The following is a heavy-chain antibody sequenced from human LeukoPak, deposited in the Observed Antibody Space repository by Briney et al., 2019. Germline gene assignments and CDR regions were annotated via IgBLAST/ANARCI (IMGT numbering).Heavy chain of an antibody. CDR1: GYSISSGYY. CDR3: AREQQLDAFDI. CDR2: IYHSGST. J-gene: IGHJ3*02. D-gene: IGHD6-13*01. Sequence: SETLSLTCTVSGYSISSGYYWSWIRQPPGKGLEWIGYIYHSGSTYYNPSLKSRVTISVDRSKNQFSLKLSSVTAADTAVYYCAREQQLDAFDIWGQGTMVTVSS. V-gene: IGHV4-38-2*02.